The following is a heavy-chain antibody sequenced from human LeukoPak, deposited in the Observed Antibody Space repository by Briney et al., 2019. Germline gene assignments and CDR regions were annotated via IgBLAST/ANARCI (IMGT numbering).Heavy chain of an antibody. J-gene: IGHJ5*02. CDR2: MNPNSGNT. D-gene: IGHD2-2*02. CDR3: ARGSPLYCSSTSCYIGEAWFDP. Sequence: GASVKVSCKASGYTFTSYDINWVRQATGQGLEWMGWMNPNSGNTGYAQKFQGRVTMTRNTSISTAYMELSSLRSEDTDVYYYARGSPLYCSSTSCYIGEAWFDPWGQGTLVTVSS. V-gene: IGHV1-8*01. CDR1: GYTFTSYD.